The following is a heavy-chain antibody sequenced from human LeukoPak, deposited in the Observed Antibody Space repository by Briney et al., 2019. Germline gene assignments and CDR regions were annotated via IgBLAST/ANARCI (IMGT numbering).Heavy chain of an antibody. Sequence: ASVKVSCKASGYTFTSYGISWVRQAPGQGLEWMGWISAYNGNTNYAQKLQGRVTMTTDTSTSTAYMELRSLRSDDTAVYYCARDRAVAGTDYYYYYMDVWGKGTTVTISS. CDR1: GYTFTSYG. D-gene: IGHD6-19*01. CDR3: ARDRAVAGTDYYYYYMDV. CDR2: ISAYNGNT. V-gene: IGHV1-18*01. J-gene: IGHJ6*03.